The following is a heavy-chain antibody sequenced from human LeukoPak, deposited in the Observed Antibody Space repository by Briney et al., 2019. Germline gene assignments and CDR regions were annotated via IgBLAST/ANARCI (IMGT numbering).Heavy chain of an antibody. Sequence: SGGSLRLSCAASGFTFSSYAMQWVRQAPGKGLEWVGIISYGGRNNYYADSVKGRFTISRDNSKNTVYLQMDSLRPEDTAVYYCARDYYYDGSGAFDYWGQGTLVTVFS. CDR3: ARDYYYDGSGAFDY. D-gene: IGHD3-22*01. V-gene: IGHV3-30*04. CDR1: GFTFSSYA. CDR2: ISYGGRNN. J-gene: IGHJ4*02.